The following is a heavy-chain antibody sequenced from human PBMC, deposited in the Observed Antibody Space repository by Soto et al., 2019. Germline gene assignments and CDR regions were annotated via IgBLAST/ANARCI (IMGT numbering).Heavy chain of an antibody. D-gene: IGHD3-16*02. CDR1: GYTFTSYD. CDR2: MNPNSGNT. J-gene: IGHJ5*02. V-gene: IGHV1-8*01. Sequence: QVQLVQSGAEVKKPGASVKVSCKASGYTFTSYDINWVRQATGQGLEWMGWMNPNSGNTGYAQKFQGRGTMTRNTSISTDYMELSSLRSEDTAVYYCARGEVMITFGGVIVGNWFDPWGQGTLVTVSS. CDR3: ARGEVMITFGGVIVGNWFDP.